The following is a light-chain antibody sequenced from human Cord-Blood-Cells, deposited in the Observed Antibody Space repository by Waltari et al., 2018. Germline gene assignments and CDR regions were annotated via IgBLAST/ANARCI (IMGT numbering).Light chain of an antibody. Sequence: DILMTQSPDSLAVSLGERATINCKSSQSVLYSSNNKNYLAWYHQKPGQPPKLLIYWASTRESGVPDRFSGSGSGTDFTLTISSLQAEDVAVYYCQQYYSTPLTFGPGTKVDIK. J-gene: IGKJ3*01. CDR2: WAS. CDR3: QQYYSTPLT. CDR1: QSVLYSSNNKNY. V-gene: IGKV4-1*01.